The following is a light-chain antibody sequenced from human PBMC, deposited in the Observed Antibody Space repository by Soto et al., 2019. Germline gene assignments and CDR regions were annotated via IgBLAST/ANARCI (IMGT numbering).Light chain of an antibody. Sequence: QSVLTQPASVSGSPGQSITISCTGTSSDVGGYKYVSWYQLHPGTAPKLVIYDVTNRPSGVSNRFSGSKSGNTASLTISGLQAEDEADYFCSSYTSTSTLFGTETKVTVL. CDR3: SSYTSTSTL. J-gene: IGLJ1*01. CDR2: DVT. CDR1: SSDVGGYKY. V-gene: IGLV2-14*01.